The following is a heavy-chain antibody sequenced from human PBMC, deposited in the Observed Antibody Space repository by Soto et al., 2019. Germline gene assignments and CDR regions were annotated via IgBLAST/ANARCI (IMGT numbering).Heavy chain of an antibody. CDR1: TFTFTDYA. CDR3: ATISDRGIAAALDS. CDR2: SSGSGGTT. J-gene: IGHJ4*02. Sequence: GGSLRLSCVASTFTFTDYAMSWVRQAPGEGLEWVSGSSGSGGTTYYAESVKGRFSISRDNSKNTLYLHLNNLRVEDTAIYYFATISDRGIAAALDSWGQGTLVTVSS. V-gene: IGHV3-23*01. D-gene: IGHD6-13*01.